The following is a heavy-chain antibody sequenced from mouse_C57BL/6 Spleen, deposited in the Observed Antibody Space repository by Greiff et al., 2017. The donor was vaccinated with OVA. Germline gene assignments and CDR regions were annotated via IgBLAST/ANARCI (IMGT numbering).Heavy chain of an antibody. CDR1: GFSFNTYA. V-gene: IGHV10-1*01. CDR3: VRRGVQGAMDD. Sequence: GGGLVQPNGSLKLSCAASGFSFNTYAMNWVRQAPGKGLEWVARIRSKSNNYATYYADSVKDRFTISRDDSESMLYLQMNNLKTEDTAMYYCVRRGVQGAMDDWGQGTSVTVSS. J-gene: IGHJ4*01. CDR2: IRSKSNNYAT. D-gene: IGHD3-2*02.